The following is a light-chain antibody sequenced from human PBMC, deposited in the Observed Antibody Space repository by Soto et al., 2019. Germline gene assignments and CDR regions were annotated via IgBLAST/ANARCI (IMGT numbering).Light chain of an antibody. Sequence: SYELTHPPSLSVSPGQTASITCSGDKLGDKYACWYQQKPGQSPVLVIYQDSKRPSGIPERFSGSNSGNTATLTISGTQAMDEADYYCQAWDSSTLYVFGTGTKVTVL. V-gene: IGLV3-1*01. CDR3: QAWDSSTLYV. CDR2: QDS. CDR1: KLGDKY. J-gene: IGLJ1*01.